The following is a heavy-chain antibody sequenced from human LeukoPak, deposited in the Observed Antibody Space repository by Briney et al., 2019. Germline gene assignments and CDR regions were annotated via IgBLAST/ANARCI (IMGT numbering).Heavy chain of an antibody. Sequence: GGSLRLSCAASGFTFSNYAMNWVRQAPGKGLEWVSAISGSGDSTYYADSVKGRFTISRDNSKNTLYLQMNSLRAEDTAVYYCAKQYSSTTYYYSYYMDVWGKGTTVTVSS. V-gene: IGHV3-23*01. D-gene: IGHD6-13*01. CDR2: ISGSGDST. J-gene: IGHJ6*03. CDR1: GFTFSNYA. CDR3: AKQYSSTTYYYSYYMDV.